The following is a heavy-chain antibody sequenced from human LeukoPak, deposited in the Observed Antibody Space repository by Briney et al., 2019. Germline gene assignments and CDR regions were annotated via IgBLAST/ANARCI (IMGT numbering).Heavy chain of an antibody. J-gene: IGHJ5*02. D-gene: IGHD3-10*01. Sequence: GASVKVSCKASGYTFTSYGISWVRQAPGQGLEWMGWISAYNGNTNYAQKLQGRVTMTTDTSMSTAYMELRSLRSDDTAVYYCARVQTHGSGSCVWFDPWGQGTLVTVSS. V-gene: IGHV1-18*01. CDR1: GYTFTSYG. CDR2: ISAYNGNT. CDR3: ARVQTHGSGSCVWFDP.